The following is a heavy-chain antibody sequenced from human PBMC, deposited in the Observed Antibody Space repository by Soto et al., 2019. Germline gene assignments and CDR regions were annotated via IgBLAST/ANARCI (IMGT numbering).Heavy chain of an antibody. CDR2: IYHSGST. V-gene: IGHV4-30-2*01. CDR3: ARGGYCSGGSCYCDRSDFDY. J-gene: IGHJ4*02. CDR1: GGSISSGGYS. D-gene: IGHD2-15*01. Sequence: SETLSLTCAVSGGSISSGGYSWSWIRQQPWKGLDWIGYIYHSGSTYYNPSLKSRVTISVDRSKNQFSLKLSSVTAADTAVYYCARGGYCSGGSCYCDRSDFDYWGQGTLVTVSS.